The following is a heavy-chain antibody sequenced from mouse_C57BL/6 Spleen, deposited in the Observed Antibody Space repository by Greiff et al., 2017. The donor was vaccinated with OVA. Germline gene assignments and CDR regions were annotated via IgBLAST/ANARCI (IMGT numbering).Heavy chain of an antibody. Sequence: VQLQQPGAELVKPGASVKLSCKASGYTFTSYWLHWVKQRPGRGLEWIGRIDPNSGGTKYNEKFKSKATLTVDKPSSRAYMQLSSWTSEDYAVYYCARGYDGYPYGNFDVWGTGTTVTVSS. CDR2: IDPNSGGT. CDR1: GYTFTSYW. D-gene: IGHD2-3*01. CDR3: ARGYDGYPYGNFDV. J-gene: IGHJ1*03. V-gene: IGHV1-72*01.